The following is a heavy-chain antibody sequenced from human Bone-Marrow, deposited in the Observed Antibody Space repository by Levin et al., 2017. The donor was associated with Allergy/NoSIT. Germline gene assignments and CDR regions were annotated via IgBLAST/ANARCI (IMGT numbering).Heavy chain of an antibody. CDR1: GFTFSSYS. Sequence: GESLKISCAASGFTFSSYSMDWVRQAPGKGLEWVSSISDSSSYIYYADSVKGRFTISRDNAKNSLYLQMNSLRAEDTAVYYCAREMITFEADVQYYYYALDVWGQGTTVTVPS. D-gene: IGHD3-16*01. J-gene: IGHJ6*02. V-gene: IGHV3-21*01. CDR2: ISDSSSYI. CDR3: AREMITFEADVQYYYYALDV.